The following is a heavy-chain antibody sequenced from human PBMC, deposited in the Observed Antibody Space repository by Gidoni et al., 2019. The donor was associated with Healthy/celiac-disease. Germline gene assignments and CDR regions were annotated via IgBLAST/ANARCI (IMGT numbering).Heavy chain of an antibody. V-gene: IGHV3-21*01. Sequence: EVQLVESGGGLVKPGGSLRLSCAASGFTFSSYSMNWVRQAPGKGLEWVSSISSSSSYIYYADSVKGRFTISRDNAKNSLYLQMNSLRAEDTAVYYCARDWTWEALSYFDYWGQGTLVTVSS. CDR1: GFTFSSYS. CDR2: ISSSSSYI. CDR3: ARDWTWEALSYFDY. J-gene: IGHJ4*02. D-gene: IGHD3-3*02.